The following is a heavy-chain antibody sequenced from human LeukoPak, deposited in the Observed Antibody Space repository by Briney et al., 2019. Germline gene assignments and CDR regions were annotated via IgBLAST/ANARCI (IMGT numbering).Heavy chain of an antibody. V-gene: IGHV3-30*18. CDR3: AKVLGWQWLGQTYYYYGMDV. Sequence: GGSLRLSCAASGVTFSSYGMHWVRQAPGKGLEWVAVISYDGSNKYYADSVKGRFTISRDNSKNTLYLQMNSLRAEDTAVYYCAKVLGWQWLGQTYYYYGMDVWGQGTTVTVSS. CDR2: ISYDGSNK. D-gene: IGHD6-19*01. CDR1: GVTFSSYG. J-gene: IGHJ6*02.